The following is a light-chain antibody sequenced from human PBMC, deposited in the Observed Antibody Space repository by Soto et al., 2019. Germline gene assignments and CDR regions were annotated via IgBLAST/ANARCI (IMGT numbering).Light chain of an antibody. J-gene: IGLJ2*01. Sequence: QSALTQPPSASGSPGQSVTISCTGTSSDVGVYNYVSWYQQHPGKAPKLMIYEVSKRHSGVPDRFSGSKSGNTASLTVSVLQAEDEADYYCSSFAGNNNLVFGGGTKLTVL. CDR1: SSDVGVYNY. CDR3: SSFAGNNNLV. V-gene: IGLV2-8*01. CDR2: EVS.